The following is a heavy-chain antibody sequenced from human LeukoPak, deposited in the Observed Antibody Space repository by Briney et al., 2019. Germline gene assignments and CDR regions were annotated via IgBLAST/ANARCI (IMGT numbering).Heavy chain of an antibody. J-gene: IGHJ5*02. CDR2: IIPIFGTA. Sequence: SVKVSCKASGGTFSSYAISWVRQAPGQGLEWMGGIIPIFGTANYAQKFQGRVTITADESTSTAYMELSSLRSEDTAVYYCARGVGEYGYNWFDPWGQGTLVTVSS. D-gene: IGHD3-10*01. CDR3: ARGVGEYGYNWFDP. V-gene: IGHV1-69*13. CDR1: GGTFSSYA.